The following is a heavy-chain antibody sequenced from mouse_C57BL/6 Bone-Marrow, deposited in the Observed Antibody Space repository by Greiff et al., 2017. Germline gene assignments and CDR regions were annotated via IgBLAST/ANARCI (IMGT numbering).Heavy chain of an antibody. D-gene: IGHD2-4*01. V-gene: IGHV1-18*01. Sequence: VQLQQSGPELVKPGASVKIPCKASGYTFTDYNMDWVKQSNGKSLDWIGDINPNNGGTIYNQKFKGKATLTVDKSSSTAYMELRSLTSEYTAFYYCARLNYDYDSFAYWGQGTLVTVSA. J-gene: IGHJ3*01. CDR1: GYTFTDYN. CDR2: INPNNGGT. CDR3: ARLNYDYDSFAY.